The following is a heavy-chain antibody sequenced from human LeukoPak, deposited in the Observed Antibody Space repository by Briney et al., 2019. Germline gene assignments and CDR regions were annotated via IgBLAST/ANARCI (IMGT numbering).Heavy chain of an antibody. D-gene: IGHD5-12*01. CDR3: ARGRYSGTTYYFDY. V-gene: IGHV3-7*03. Sequence: GGSLRLSCAASGFTFSSYWMSWVRQAPGKGLEWVANINKDGGEKYYVDSVKGRFTISRDNAKNSLYLQMNSLRAEDTAMYYCARGRYSGTTYYFDYWGLGTLVTVSS. CDR2: INKDGGEK. CDR1: GFTFSSYW. J-gene: IGHJ4*02.